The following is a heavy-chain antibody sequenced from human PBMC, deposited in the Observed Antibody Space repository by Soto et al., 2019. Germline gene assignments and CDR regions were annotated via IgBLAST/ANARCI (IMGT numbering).Heavy chain of an antibody. J-gene: IGHJ6*02. V-gene: IGHV3-11*05. CDR3: ARDLSSSWFYYGMDV. CDR2: ISSSSSYT. Sequence: QVQLVESGGGLVKPGGSLRLSCAASGFTFSDYYMSWIRQAPGKGLEWVSYISSSSSYTNYADSVKGRFTISRDNAKNSLYLQTHSLRAEDTAVYYCARDLSSSWFYYGMDVWGQGTTVTVSS. CDR1: GFTFSDYY. D-gene: IGHD6-13*01.